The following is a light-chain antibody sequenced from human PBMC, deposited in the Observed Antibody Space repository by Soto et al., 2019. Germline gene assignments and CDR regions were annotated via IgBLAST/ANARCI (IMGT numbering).Light chain of an antibody. CDR2: EVS. CDR3: CSYAGSYSYV. J-gene: IGLJ1*01. CDR1: SSDVGGYDY. V-gene: IGLV2-11*01. Sequence: QSALTQPASVSGSPGQSITISCTGTSSDVGGYDYVSWYQRHPGKAPELMIYEVSKRPSGVPDRFSGSESGNTASLTISGLQAEDEADYYCCSYAGSYSYVFGTGTKLTVL.